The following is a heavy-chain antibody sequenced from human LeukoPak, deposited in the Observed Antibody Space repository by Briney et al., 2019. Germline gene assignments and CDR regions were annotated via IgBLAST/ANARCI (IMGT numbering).Heavy chain of an antibody. CDR3: ARREGFGGLSY. CDR2: IYYSGST. CDR1: GGSISSYY. J-gene: IGHJ4*02. D-gene: IGHD3-10*01. Sequence: SETLSLTCTVSGGSISSYYWSWIRQPPGKGLEWIGYIYYSGSTNYNPSLRSRVTISVDTSKNQFSLKLSSVTAADTAVYYCARREGFGGLSYWGQGTLVTVSS. V-gene: IGHV4-59*08.